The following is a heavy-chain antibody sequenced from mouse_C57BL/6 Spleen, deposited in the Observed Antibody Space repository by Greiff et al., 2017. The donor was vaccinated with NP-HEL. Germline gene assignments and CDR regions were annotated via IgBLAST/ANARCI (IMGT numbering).Heavy chain of an antibody. J-gene: IGHJ3*01. Sequence: VQLQQSGPELVKPGASVKISCKASGYTFTDYYMNWVKQSHGKSLEWIGDINPNNGGTSYNQKFKGKATLTVDKSSSTAYMELRSLTSEDSAVYYCARRWDYDGTFAYWGQGTLVTVSA. CDR1: GYTFTDYY. CDR2: INPNNGGT. D-gene: IGHD2-4*01. V-gene: IGHV1-26*01. CDR3: ARRWDYDGTFAY.